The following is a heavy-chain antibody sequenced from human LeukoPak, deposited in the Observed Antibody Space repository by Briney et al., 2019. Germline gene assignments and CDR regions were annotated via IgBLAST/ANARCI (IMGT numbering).Heavy chain of an antibody. CDR2: IIPVFGTT. J-gene: IGHJ4*02. D-gene: IGHD3-10*01. V-gene: IGHV1-69*05. Sequence: SVKVSCKASGGTFSSYAISWVRQAPGQGLEWMGGIIPVFGTTLYAQNFQGRVTITTDESTSTAYMELSTLRSEDTAVYYCARDATLLWFGETLGGNFDYWGQGTLVTVSS. CDR1: GGTFSSYA. CDR3: ARDATLLWFGETLGGNFDY.